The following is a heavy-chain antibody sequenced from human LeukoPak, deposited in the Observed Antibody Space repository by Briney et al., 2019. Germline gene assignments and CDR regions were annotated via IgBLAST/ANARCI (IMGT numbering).Heavy chain of an antibody. CDR3: ARAPRPRRLYCSGGSCYDVWFDP. CDR1: GGSISSGGYS. CDR2: IYHSGST. J-gene: IGHJ5*02. Sequence: SQTLSLTCAVSGGSISSGGYSWSWIRQPPGKGLEWIGYIYHSGSTYYNPSLKSRVTISVDRSKYQFSLKLSSVTAADTAVYYCARAPRPRRLYCSGGSCYDVWFDPWGQGTLVTVSS. D-gene: IGHD2-15*01. V-gene: IGHV4-30-2*01.